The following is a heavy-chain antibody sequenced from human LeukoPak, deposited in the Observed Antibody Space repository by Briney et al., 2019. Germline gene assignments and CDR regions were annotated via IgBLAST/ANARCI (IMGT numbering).Heavy chain of an antibody. CDR3: AKDFGRNLGGPGY. J-gene: IGHJ4*02. Sequence: PGGSQRLSCAASGFTFSSNAMSWVRQAPGKGLEWVSGTSSGGSTYYGDSVKGRFAISRDDSKSTLYLQMNSLRGEDTAVYYCAKDFGRNLGGPGYWGRGTLVIVSS. CDR1: GFTFSSNA. CDR2: TSSGGST. D-gene: IGHD1-14*01. V-gene: IGHV3-23*01.